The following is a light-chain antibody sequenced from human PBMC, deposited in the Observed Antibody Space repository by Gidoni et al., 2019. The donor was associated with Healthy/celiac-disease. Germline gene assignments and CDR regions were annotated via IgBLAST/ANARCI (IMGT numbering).Light chain of an antibody. CDR3: CSYAGSYTWV. J-gene: IGLJ3*02. CDR2: DVN. CDR1: SSDIGGYNY. V-gene: IGLV2-11*01. Sequence: QSALTQPRSVSGSPGQSVTISCTGTSSDIGGYNYVSWSQQHPGKAPKLMIYDVNKWPSGVPDRFSGSKSGNTASLTISGLQAEDEADYYCCSYAGSYTWVFGGGTKLTVL.